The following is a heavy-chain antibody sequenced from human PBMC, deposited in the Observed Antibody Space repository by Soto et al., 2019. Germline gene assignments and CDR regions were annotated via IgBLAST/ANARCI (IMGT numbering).Heavy chain of an antibody. CDR2: ISTTSSYI. CDR1: GFTFRSYS. D-gene: IGHD4-17*01. CDR3: AREGDDYGDYKRAFDI. Sequence: EVQLVESGGGLVKPGGSLRLSCEASGFTFRSYSMNWVRQAPGKGLEWVSSISTTSSYIYYGDSVKGRFTISRNNAKNSQFLQMNSQRAEDTAISYCAREGDDYGDYKRAFDIWGQGTTVTVSA. V-gene: IGHV3-21*01. J-gene: IGHJ3*02.